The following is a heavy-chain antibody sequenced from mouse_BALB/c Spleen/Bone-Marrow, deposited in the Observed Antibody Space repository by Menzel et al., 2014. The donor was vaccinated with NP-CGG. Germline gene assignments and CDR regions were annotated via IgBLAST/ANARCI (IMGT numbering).Heavy chain of an antibody. CDR1: GYTFTSYW. CDR2: IYPGDGDT. Sequence: QVQLKQPGAELARPEASVKLSCKASGYTFTSYWMQWVKQRPGQGLEWIGAIYPGDGDTRYTQKFKGKATLTADKSSSTAYMQLSSLASEDSAVYYCARGFPFDYWGQGTTLTVSS. CDR3: ARGFPFDY. V-gene: IGHV1-87*01. J-gene: IGHJ2*01.